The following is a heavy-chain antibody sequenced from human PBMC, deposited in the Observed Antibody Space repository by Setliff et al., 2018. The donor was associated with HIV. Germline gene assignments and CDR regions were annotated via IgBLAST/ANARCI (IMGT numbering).Heavy chain of an antibody. V-gene: IGHV4-4*08. J-gene: IGHJ6*02. D-gene: IGHD1-26*01. Sequence: SETLSLTCTVSGGSISSYYWSWIRQPPGKGLEWIGRFCTSGSTNYIPSLKSRVTISVDTSKNQFSLKLSSVTAADTAVYYCARGHLGSYFPNYYYYGMDVWGQGTTVTVSS. CDR1: GGSISSYY. CDR2: FCTSGST. CDR3: ARGHLGSYFPNYYYYGMDV.